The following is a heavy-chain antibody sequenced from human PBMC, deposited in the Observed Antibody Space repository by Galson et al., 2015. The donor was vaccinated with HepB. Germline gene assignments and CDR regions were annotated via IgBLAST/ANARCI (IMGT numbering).Heavy chain of an antibody. J-gene: IGHJ4*02. CDR2: IIPTLGIA. CDR1: GGTFSSYT. CDR3: ARFGLGELFAEY. Sequence: SVKVSCKASGGTFSSYTISWVRQAPGQGLEWMGRIIPTLGIANYAQKFQGGVTITADKSTSTAYMELSSLRSDDTAVYYCARFGLGELFAEYWGQGTLVTVSS. V-gene: IGHV1-69*02. D-gene: IGHD3-16*01.